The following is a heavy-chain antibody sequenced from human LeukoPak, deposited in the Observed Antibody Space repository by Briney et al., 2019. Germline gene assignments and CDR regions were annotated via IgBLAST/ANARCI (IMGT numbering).Heavy chain of an antibody. CDR2: ISGSGGST. J-gene: IGHJ4*02. Sequence: PGGSLRLSCAASGFTFSSYAMSWVRQAPGKGLEWVSTISGSGGSTYYADSVKGRFTISRDNSKNTLYLQMNSLRAEDTAVYYCARGNSSPLYYFDYWGQGTLVTVSS. V-gene: IGHV3-23*01. CDR3: ARGNSSPLYYFDY. CDR1: GFTFSSYA. D-gene: IGHD6-13*01.